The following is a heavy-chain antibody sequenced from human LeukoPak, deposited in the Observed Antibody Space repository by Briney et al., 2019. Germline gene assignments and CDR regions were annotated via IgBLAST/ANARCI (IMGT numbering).Heavy chain of an antibody. Sequence: PGGSLRLSCAASGFTFNSYWMSWVRQAPGKGLEWVAHINQDGSEKYYVDSVKGRFTISRDNAKNSLYLQMNSLRAEDTAVYYCASGAYCGGDCYSYYWGQGTLVTVSS. J-gene: IGHJ4*02. V-gene: IGHV3-7*01. CDR1: GFTFNSYW. D-gene: IGHD2-21*02. CDR2: INQDGSEK. CDR3: ASGAYCGGDCYSYY.